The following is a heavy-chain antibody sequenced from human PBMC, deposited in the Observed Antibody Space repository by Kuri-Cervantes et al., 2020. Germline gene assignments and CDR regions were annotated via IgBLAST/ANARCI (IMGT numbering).Heavy chain of an antibody. V-gene: IGHV1-18*01. CDR3: ARVLVQLWPRGYYYYYMDV. CDR2: ISAYNGDT. J-gene: IGHJ6*03. Sequence: ASVKVSCKASGYTFTSYGISWVRQAPGQGLEWMGWISAYNGDTNYAQKIQGRVTMTTDTSTSTAYMELRSLRSDDTAVYYCARVLVQLWPRGYYYYYMDVWGKGTTVTVSS. D-gene: IGHD5-18*01. CDR1: GYTFTSYG.